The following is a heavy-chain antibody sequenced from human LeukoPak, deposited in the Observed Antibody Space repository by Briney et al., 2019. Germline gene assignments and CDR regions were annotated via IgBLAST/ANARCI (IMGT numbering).Heavy chain of an antibody. CDR2: ISFSGDNT. D-gene: IGHD3-16*02. Sequence: GGSLRLSCAASGFTFRGSAMSWVRQAPGKGLELVSLISFSGDNTYYTDSVKGRFTISRDNSKDTLYLQMNSLRAEDTAIYYCARDIELSTWGLGTMVTVSS. V-gene: IGHV3-23*01. J-gene: IGHJ3*01. CDR3: ARDIELST. CDR1: GFTFRGSA.